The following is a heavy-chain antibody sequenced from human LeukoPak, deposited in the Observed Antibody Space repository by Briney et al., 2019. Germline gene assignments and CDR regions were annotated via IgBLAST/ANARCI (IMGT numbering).Heavy chain of an antibody. CDR3: ARSRGSNYYYYYYGMDV. J-gene: IGHJ6*02. CDR2: IYYSGST. D-gene: IGHD3-10*01. V-gene: IGHV4-59*12. CDR1: GGSISSYY. Sequence: PSETLSLTCTVSGGSISSYYWSWIRQPPGKGLEWIGYIYYSGSTNYNPSLKSRVTISVDTSKNQFSLKLSSVTAADTAVYYCARSRGSNYYYYYYGMDVWGQGTTVTVSS.